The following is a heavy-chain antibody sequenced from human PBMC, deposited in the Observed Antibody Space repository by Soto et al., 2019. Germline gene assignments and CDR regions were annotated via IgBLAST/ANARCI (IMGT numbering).Heavy chain of an antibody. J-gene: IGHJ4*02. CDR1: GGSISSGDYY. CDR3: AKENGYSSSWFEFDY. CDR2: IYYSGST. V-gene: IGHV4-61*08. Sequence: SETLSLTCTVSGGSISSGDYYWSWIRQPPGKGLEWIGYIYYSGSTNYNPSLKSRVTISVDTSKNQFSLKLSSVTAADTAVYYCAKENGYSSSWFEFDYWGQGTLVTVSS. D-gene: IGHD6-13*01.